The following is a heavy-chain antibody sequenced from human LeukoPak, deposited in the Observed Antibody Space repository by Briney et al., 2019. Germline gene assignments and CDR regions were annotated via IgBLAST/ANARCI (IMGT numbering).Heavy chain of an antibody. V-gene: IGHV3-21*01. CDR2: ISSSSSYI. J-gene: IGHJ6*02. D-gene: IGHD3-10*01. CDR3: ARVGYYYGSGSYYNENYFYGLDV. Sequence: PGGSLRLSCAASGFXFSSYNMNWVRQAPGKGQEWVSHISSSSSYIYDADSVKGRYTISRDNAKNSLYLQMNSLRAEDTAVYYCARVGYYYGSGSYYNENYFYGLDVWGQGTTVTVSS. CDR1: GFXFSSYN.